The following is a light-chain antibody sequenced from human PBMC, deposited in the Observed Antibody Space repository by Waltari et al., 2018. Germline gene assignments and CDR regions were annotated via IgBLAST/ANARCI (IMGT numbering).Light chain of an antibody. V-gene: IGLV5-45*03. CDR3: MIWHSSAWV. CDR1: SGINVGTYR. J-gene: IGLJ3*02. Sequence: QAVLTQPSFLSASPGASASLTCTLRSGINVGTYRIYWYQQKPGSPPQYLLRYKSDSDKQQGSGVPSRCSGSKDASANAGILLISGLQSEDEADYYCMIWHSSAWVFGGGTKLTVL. CDR2: YKSDSDK.